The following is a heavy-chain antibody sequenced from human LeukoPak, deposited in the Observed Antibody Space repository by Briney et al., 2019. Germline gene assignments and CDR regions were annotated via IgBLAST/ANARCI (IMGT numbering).Heavy chain of an antibody. CDR1: GFTFSLYS. V-gene: IGHV3-21*01. CDR2: ISSSSSSI. D-gene: IGHD2-2*01. J-gene: IGHJ4*02. Sequence: GGSLRLSCAASGFTFSLYSLNWVRQAPGKGLEWVSSISSSSSSIYYADSVKGRFTISRDNAKNSLSLQMNNLKAEDTAIYYCAGDVVAVPAAALGYWGQGTLVTVSS. CDR3: AGDVVAVPAAALGY.